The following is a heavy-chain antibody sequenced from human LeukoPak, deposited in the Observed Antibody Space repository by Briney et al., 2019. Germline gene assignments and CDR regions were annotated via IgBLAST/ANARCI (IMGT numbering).Heavy chain of an antibody. D-gene: IGHD2-21*01. CDR2: IIPIFGTA. J-gene: IGHJ4*02. V-gene: IGHV1-69*13. Sequence: GASVKVSCKASGGTFSSYAISWVRQAPGQGLEWMGGIIPIFGTANYAQKFQGRVTITADESTSTAYMELSSLRSEDTAVYYCARADCDGENCYHFDYWGQGTLVTVSS. CDR1: GGTFSSYA. CDR3: ARADCDGENCYHFDY.